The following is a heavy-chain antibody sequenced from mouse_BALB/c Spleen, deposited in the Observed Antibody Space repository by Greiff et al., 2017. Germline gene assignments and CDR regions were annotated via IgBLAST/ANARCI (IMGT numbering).Heavy chain of an antibody. CDR1: GYTFTSYW. J-gene: IGHJ3*02. Sequence: VQLQQSGAELAKPGASVKMSCKASGYTFTSYWMHWVKQRPGQGLEWIGYINPSTGYTEYNQKFKDKATLTADKSSSTAYMQLSSLTSEDSAVYYCARSPHYYGSGYWGQGTLVTVSA. D-gene: IGHD1-1*01. CDR2: INPSTGYT. V-gene: IGHV1-7*01. CDR3: ARSPHYYGSGY.